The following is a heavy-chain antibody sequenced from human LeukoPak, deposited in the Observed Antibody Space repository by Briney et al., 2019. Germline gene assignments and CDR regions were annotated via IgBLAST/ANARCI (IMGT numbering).Heavy chain of an antibody. CDR2: ISGSGGST. Sequence: GGSLRLSCAASGFTFSSYAMSWVRQAPGKGLEWVSAISGSGGSTYYADSVKGRFTISRDNSKNTVFLQLGGLKTDDTAVYYCAKEGRWGSWYFDYWGQGALVTVSS. V-gene: IGHV3-23*01. CDR3: AKEGRWGSWYFDY. CDR1: GFTFSSYA. J-gene: IGHJ4*02. D-gene: IGHD3-16*01.